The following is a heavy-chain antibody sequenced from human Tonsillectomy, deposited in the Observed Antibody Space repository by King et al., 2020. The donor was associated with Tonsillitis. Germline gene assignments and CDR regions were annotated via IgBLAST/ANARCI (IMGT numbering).Heavy chain of an antibody. Sequence: VQLVESGGGAVQPGRSLRLSCVGSGFTFRSFGMEWVRQAPGKGLEWVAIIPHDGSEIYYADSVKGRFTISRDNSKSTMYLQMNSLRVEDTGVYFCARVGAGRYTNGGFFYNYTLDVWGRGTTGCVSS. CDR2: IPHDGSEI. D-gene: IGHD5-24*01. V-gene: IGHV3-33*05. J-gene: IGHJ6*02. CDR3: ARVGAGRYTNGGFFYNYTLDV. CDR1: GFTFRSFG.